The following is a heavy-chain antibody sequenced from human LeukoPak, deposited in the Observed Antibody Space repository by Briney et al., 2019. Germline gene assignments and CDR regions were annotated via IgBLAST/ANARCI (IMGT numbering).Heavy chain of an antibody. Sequence: GGSLRLSCVASGFTFSNAWMSWVRQAPGKGLEWVGRIKSKTDGGTTDYAAPVKGRFTISRDDSKNTLYLQMNSLKTEDTAVYYCTTESVVAATVSGELDYWGQGTLVTVSS. CDR3: TTESVVAATVSGELDY. CDR1: GFTFSNAW. J-gene: IGHJ4*02. CDR2: IKSKTDGGTT. D-gene: IGHD2-15*01. V-gene: IGHV3-15*01.